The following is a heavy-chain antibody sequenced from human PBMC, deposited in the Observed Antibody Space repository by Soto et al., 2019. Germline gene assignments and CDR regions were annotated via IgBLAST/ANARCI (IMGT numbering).Heavy chain of an antibody. CDR1: GVTGSSNY. J-gene: IGHJ4*02. Sequence: WVSLRLSCGASGVTGSSNYMSWVRQAPGKGLEWVSVIYSGGSTYYADSVKGRFTIPRHNSKNTLYLQMNSLRAEDTAVYYCARGAFEGYCSSTSCWDYWGQGTLVTVSS. CDR3: ARGAFEGYCSSTSCWDY. D-gene: IGHD2-2*01. V-gene: IGHV3-53*04. CDR2: IYSGGST.